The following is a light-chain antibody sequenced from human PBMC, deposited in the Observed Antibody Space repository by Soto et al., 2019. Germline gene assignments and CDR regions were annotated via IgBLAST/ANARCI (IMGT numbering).Light chain of an antibody. J-gene: IGLJ2*01. Sequence: QSVLTQPPSVSAAPGQKVTISCSGSSYNIGSNFGSWYQQLPGTAPKLLIYDNDKRPSGIPDRFSGSKSGTSATLGITGLQTVDEADYYCGTWDSSLSAVVFGGGTKLTVL. CDR2: DND. V-gene: IGLV1-51*01. CDR3: GTWDSSLSAVV. CDR1: SYNIGSNF.